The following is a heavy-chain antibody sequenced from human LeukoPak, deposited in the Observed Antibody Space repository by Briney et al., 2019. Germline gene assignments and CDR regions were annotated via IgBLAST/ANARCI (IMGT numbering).Heavy chain of an antibody. D-gene: IGHD3-3*01. V-gene: IGHV5-10-1*01. Sequence: GESLKISCKGSGYSFTTYWISWVRQMPGKGLEWMGKIDPSDSYTNYSPSFQGHVTLSVDKSISTAYLQWNSLKASDTAMYYCARHDPNARLKLDYWGQGTLVTVSS. CDR3: ARHDPNARLKLDY. J-gene: IGHJ4*02. CDR1: GYSFTTYW. CDR2: IDPSDSYT.